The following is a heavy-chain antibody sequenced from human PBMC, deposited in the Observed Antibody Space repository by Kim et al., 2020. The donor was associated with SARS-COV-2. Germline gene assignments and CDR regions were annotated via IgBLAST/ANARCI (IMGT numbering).Heavy chain of an antibody. CDR2: IIPIFGTA. D-gene: IGHD3-10*01. J-gene: IGHJ4*02. CDR3: ASSYGSGSYIPLFDY. Sequence: SVKVSCKASGGTFSSYAISWVRQAPGQGLEWMGGIIPIFGTANYAQKFQGRVTITADESTSTAYMELSSLRSEDTAVYYCASSYGSGSYIPLFDYWGQGTLVTVSS. V-gene: IGHV1-69*13. CDR1: GGTFSSYA.